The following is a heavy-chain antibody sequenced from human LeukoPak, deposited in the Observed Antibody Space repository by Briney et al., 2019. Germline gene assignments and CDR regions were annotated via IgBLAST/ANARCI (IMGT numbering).Heavy chain of an antibody. J-gene: IGHJ1*01. CDR3: ARVVALGIAAEGHFQH. D-gene: IGHD6-13*01. Sequence: ASVKVSCKASGYTFTSYDINWVRQATGQGLEWMGWMNPNSGNTGYAQKFQGRVTMTRNTSISTAYMELSSLRSEDTAVYYCARVVALGIAAEGHFQHWGQGTLVTVSS. CDR2: MNPNSGNT. V-gene: IGHV1-8*01. CDR1: GYTFTSYD.